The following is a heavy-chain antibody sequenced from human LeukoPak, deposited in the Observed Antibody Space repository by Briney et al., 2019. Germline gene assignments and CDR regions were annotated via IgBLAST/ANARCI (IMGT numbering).Heavy chain of an antibody. D-gene: IGHD6-13*01. CDR2: INHSGST. CDR1: GGSFSGYY. CDR3: ANIAAADVPMDV. Sequence: SETLSLTCAVYGGSFSGYYWSWIRQPPGKGLEWIGEINHSGSTNYNPSLKSRVTISVDTSKNQFSLKLSSVTAADTAVYYFANIAAADVPMDVWGKGTTVTVSS. V-gene: IGHV4-34*01. J-gene: IGHJ6*03.